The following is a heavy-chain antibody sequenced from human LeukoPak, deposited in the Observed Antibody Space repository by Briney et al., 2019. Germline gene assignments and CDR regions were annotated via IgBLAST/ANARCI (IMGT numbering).Heavy chain of an antibody. CDR2: INHSGST. CDR3: ASRPAVGGVIPFDY. J-gene: IGHJ4*02. CDR1: GGSISSYY. Sequence: PSETRSRTCTVSGGSISSYYWSCIRQPPGKALAWIGEINHSGSTNYNPSLKSRVTISVDTSKNQFSLKLSSVTAADTAVYYCASRPAVGGVIPFDYWGQGTLVTVSS. D-gene: IGHD3-16*02. V-gene: IGHV4-34*01.